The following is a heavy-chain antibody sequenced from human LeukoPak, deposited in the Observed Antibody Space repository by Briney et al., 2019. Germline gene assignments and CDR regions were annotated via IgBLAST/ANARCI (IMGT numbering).Heavy chain of an antibody. CDR1: GYSISSGNH. Sequence: SETLSLTCVVSGYSISSGNHWGWIRHPPGQELEWIGSVYRSGSTYYNPPLKSRVTISVDTSKNQISLKVRSVTAADTAVYYCARENWVFDYWGQGSLVTVSS. J-gene: IGHJ4*02. D-gene: IGHD7-27*01. CDR2: VYRSGST. CDR3: ARENWVFDY. V-gene: IGHV4-38-2*02.